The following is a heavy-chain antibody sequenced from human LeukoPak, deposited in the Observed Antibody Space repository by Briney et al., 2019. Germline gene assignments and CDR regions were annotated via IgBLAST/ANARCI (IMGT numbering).Heavy chain of an antibody. CDR1: GYTFTNYA. D-gene: IGHD3-16*01. CDR3: ARGLGGLIRPGNVDYYHMDV. CDR2: INGGLENT. Sequence: GASVKVSCKASGYTFTNYAIHWVRQAPGQSLEWMGQINGGLENTKYSQRFLGRVTITRDISANTAYMELSGLTSEDTAVYYCARGLGGLIRPGNVDYYHMDVWGKGTTVIVSS. V-gene: IGHV1-3*01. J-gene: IGHJ6*03.